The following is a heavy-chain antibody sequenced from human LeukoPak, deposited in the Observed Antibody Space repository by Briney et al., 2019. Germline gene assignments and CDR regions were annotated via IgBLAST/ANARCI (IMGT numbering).Heavy chain of an antibody. Sequence: KTSETLSLTCAVYGGSFSGYYWSWIRQPPGKGLEWIGSIYYSGSTYYNPSLKSRVTISVDTSKNQFSLKLSSVTAADTAVYYCARDPSARILVAAGDNWFDPWGQGTLVTVSS. J-gene: IGHJ5*02. D-gene: IGHD2-15*01. CDR3: ARDPSARILVAAGDNWFDP. V-gene: IGHV4-34*01. CDR2: IYYSGST. CDR1: GGSFSGYY.